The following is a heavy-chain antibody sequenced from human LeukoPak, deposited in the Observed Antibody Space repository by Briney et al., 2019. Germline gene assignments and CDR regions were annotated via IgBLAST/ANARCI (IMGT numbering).Heavy chain of an antibody. Sequence: GGSLRLSCAASGFTFSDYYMSWIRQAPGKGLEWVSYISSSGSTIYYADSVKGRFTTSRDNAKNSLYLQMNSLRAEDTAVYYCARRTDSSGYLKFDYWGQGTLVTVSS. CDR2: ISSSGSTI. V-gene: IGHV3-11*04. CDR3: ARRTDSSGYLKFDY. CDR1: GFTFSDYY. D-gene: IGHD3-22*01. J-gene: IGHJ4*02.